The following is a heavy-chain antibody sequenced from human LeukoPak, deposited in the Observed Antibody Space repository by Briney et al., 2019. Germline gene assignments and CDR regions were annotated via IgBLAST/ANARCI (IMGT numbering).Heavy chain of an antibody. D-gene: IGHD1-14*01. CDR2: IYYSGNN. CDR3: ARSGTNHCGGAFDS. CDR1: GDSITSYY. V-gene: IGHV4-59*08. Sequence: SETLSLTCTVSGDSITSYYWSWIRQPPGKGLEWIAYIYYSGNNNYSPSLKTRVTVSLDTSENQFSLKLSSVTAADTAVYFCARSGTNHCGGAFDSWGQGTLVTVSS. J-gene: IGHJ4*02.